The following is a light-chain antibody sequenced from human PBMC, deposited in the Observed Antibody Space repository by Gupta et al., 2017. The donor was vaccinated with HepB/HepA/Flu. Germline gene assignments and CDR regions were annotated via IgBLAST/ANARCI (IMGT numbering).Light chain of an antibody. CDR3: CSYADVGTLV. CDR2: DVT. Sequence: QSVLTQPASVSGSPGQSITISCTGTSSDIENYNLVSWYQQHPDKAPQLIIYDVTKRPSGVSNRFSASKSGTTASLTISGLQAEDEADYYCCSYADVGTLVFGGGTRLTVL. CDR1: SSDIENYNL. J-gene: IGLJ3*02. V-gene: IGLV2-23*02.